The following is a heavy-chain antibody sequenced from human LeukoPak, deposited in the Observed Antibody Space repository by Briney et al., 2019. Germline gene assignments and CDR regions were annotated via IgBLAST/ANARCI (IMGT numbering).Heavy chain of an antibody. CDR2: ISSSSSYI. D-gene: IGHD3-22*01. CDR1: GFTFSSYS. CDR3: ARDRYYYDSSGYSDY. J-gene: IGHJ4*02. Sequence: GGSLRLSCAASGFTFSSYSMTWVRQAPGKGLEWVSSISSSSSYIYYADSVKGRSTISRDNAKNSLYLQMNSLRAEDTAVYYCARDRYYYDSSGYSDYWGQGTLVTVSS. V-gene: IGHV3-21*01.